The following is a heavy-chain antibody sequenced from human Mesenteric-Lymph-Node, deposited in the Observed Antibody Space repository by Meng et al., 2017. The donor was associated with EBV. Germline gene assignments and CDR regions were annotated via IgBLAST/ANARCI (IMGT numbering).Heavy chain of an antibody. Sequence: EVQLVGSGGGLVQPGGSLRLSCAASGFTFNIYWMDWVRQPPGKGLVWVSRINSDGSMTNYADSVKGRFTISRDNAKNTLYLQMNSLRAEDTAVYYCARDLGSGGYGPLWGQGSLVTVSS. CDR3: ARDLGSGGYGPL. CDR2: INSDGSMT. D-gene: IGHD6-19*01. V-gene: IGHV3-74*01. CDR1: GFTFNIYW. J-gene: IGHJ4*02.